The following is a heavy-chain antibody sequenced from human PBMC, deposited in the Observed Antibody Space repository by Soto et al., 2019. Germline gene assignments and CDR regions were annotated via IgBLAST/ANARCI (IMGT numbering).Heavy chain of an antibody. CDR2: FDPEDGET. Sequence: ASVNVSCKVAGYTLTELSMHWVRHAPGKGLGWMGGFDPEDGETIYAQKFQGRVTMTEDTSTDTAYMELSSLRSEDTAVYYCATVVLRYFYWSKESVERWFEPWGQGTQVTVSS. CDR3: ATVVLRYFYWSKESVERWFEP. D-gene: IGHD3-9*01. V-gene: IGHV1-24*01. CDR1: GYTLTELS. J-gene: IGHJ5*02.